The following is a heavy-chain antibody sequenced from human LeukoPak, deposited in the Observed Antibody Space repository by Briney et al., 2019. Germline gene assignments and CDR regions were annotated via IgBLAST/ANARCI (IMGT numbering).Heavy chain of an antibody. CDR1: GGSISSYY. J-gene: IGHJ6*02. CDR3: ARSDSSGSYSPDYYYGMDV. V-gene: IGHV4-59*01. Sequence: SETLSLTCTVSGGSISSYYWSWIRQPPGKGLDWIGYIYYSGSTNYNPSLKSRVTISVDTSKNQFSLKLSSVTAADTAVYYCARSDSSGSYSPDYYYGMDVWGQGTTVTVSS. D-gene: IGHD3-10*01. CDR2: IYYSGST.